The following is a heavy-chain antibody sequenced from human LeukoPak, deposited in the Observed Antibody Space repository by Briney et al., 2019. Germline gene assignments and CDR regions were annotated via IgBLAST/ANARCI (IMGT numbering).Heavy chain of an antibody. CDR3: ARDNWNYHDGY. D-gene: IGHD1-7*01. CDR2: IYHSGST. Sequence: SQTLSLTCTVSGGSISSGGYYWSWIRQPPGKGLEWIGYIYHSGSTYYNPSLKSRVTISVDTSKNQFSLKLSSVTAADTAVYYCARDNWNYHDGYWGQGTLVTVS. J-gene: IGHJ4*02. CDR1: GGSISSGGYY. V-gene: IGHV4-30-2*01.